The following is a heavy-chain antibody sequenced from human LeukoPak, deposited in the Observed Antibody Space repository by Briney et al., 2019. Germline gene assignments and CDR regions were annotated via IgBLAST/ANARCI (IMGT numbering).Heavy chain of an antibody. CDR3: ARDYYDSSGYPYAFDY. J-gene: IGHJ4*02. V-gene: IGHV1-2*04. CDR2: INPNSGGT. Sequence: GASVKVSCKASGYTFTGYYMHWVRQAPGQGLEWMGWINPNSGGTNYAQKFQGWVTMTRDTSISTAYMELSRLRSDDTAVYYCARDYYDSSGYPYAFDYWGQGTLVTVSS. D-gene: IGHD3-22*01. CDR1: GYTFTGYY.